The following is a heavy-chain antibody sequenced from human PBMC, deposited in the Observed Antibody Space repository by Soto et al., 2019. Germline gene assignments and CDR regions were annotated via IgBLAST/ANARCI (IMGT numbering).Heavy chain of an antibody. J-gene: IGHJ6*03. CDR3: ATSAARDYYYYYYMDA. CDR2: IYYSGST. D-gene: IGHD2-15*01. V-gene: IGHV4-31*03. CDR1: GGSISSGGYY. Sequence: TLSLTCTVSGGSISSGGYYWSWIRQHPGKGLEWIGYIYYSGSTYYNPSLKSRVTISVDTSKNQFSLKLSSVTAADTAVYYCATSAARDYYYYYYMDAWGKGTKVTVSS.